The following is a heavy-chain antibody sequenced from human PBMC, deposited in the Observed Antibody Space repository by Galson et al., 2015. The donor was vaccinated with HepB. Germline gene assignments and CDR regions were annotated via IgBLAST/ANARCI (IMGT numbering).Heavy chain of an antibody. J-gene: IGHJ4*02. D-gene: IGHD4-17*01. CDR3: ARGLRWNPTGTFDF. V-gene: IGHV1-2*02. CDR1: GYVFINYR. Sequence: SVKVSCKASGYVFINYRMHWVRQTPGQGLEWMGWINPKSGGTEYAQKFQGRVTMTRDTSISTAYMELSRLRSDDTAVYYCARGLRWNPTGTFDFWGQGTLVIVSS. CDR2: INPKSGGT.